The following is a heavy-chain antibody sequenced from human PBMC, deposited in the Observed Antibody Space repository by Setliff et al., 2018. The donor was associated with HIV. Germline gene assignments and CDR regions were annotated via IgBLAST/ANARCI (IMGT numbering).Heavy chain of an antibody. CDR2: IIPIFGTA. V-gene: IGHV1-69*13. CDR1: GGPFTSA. J-gene: IGHJ6*03. CDR3: ASDSPAARFEELEDHYYYFMDV. Sequence: SVKVSCKASGGPFTSAFNWVRQVPGQGLEWMGGIIPIFGTANYAQNFGGRVTITADQSTTTSYLQLNSLRFEDTSIYYCASDSPAARFEELEDHYYYFMDVCGNGTTVTVSS. D-gene: IGHD3-10*01.